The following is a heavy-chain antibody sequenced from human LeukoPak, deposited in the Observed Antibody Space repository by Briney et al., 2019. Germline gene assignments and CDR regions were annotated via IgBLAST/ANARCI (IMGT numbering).Heavy chain of an antibody. V-gene: IGHV3-21*01. CDR1: GFTFSSYS. J-gene: IGHJ5*02. D-gene: IGHD6-6*01. CDR2: ISSSSSYI. CDR3: ARERDGVLQFDP. Sequence: GGSLRLSCAASGFTFSSYSMNWVRQAPGKGLEWVSSISSSSSYIYYADSVEGRFTISRDNAKNSLYLQMNSLRAEDTAVYYCARERDGVLQFDPWGQGTLVTVSS.